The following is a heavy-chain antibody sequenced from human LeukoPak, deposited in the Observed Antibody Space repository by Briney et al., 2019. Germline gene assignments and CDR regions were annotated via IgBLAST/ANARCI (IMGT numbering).Heavy chain of an antibody. CDR3: ARDNGNKYYFDY. Sequence: GGSLRLSCVASEFIFNSNVMHWVRQAPGKGLEWVSVISYDGSEKFYADSVQGRFTISRDNAKKSLYLQMNSLRAEDTAVYYCARDNGNKYYFDYWGQGTLVTVSS. CDR1: EFIFNSNV. D-gene: IGHD2-8*01. CDR2: ISYDGSEK. J-gene: IGHJ4*02. V-gene: IGHV3-30-3*01.